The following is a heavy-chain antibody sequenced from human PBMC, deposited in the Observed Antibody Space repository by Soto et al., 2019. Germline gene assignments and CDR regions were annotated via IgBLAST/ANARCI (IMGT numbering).Heavy chain of an antibody. CDR1: GGSFSGYY. Sequence: QVQLQQWGAGLLKPSETLSLTCAVYGGSFSGYYWSWIRQPPGKGLEWIGEINHSGSTNYNPSLKSRVTISVDTSKNQFSLKLSSVTAADTAVCYCARGYRKLQPDSYGWNAFDICGQGTMVTVSS. CDR3: ARGYRKLQPDSYGWNAFDI. V-gene: IGHV4-34*01. CDR2: INHSGST. D-gene: IGHD5-18*01. J-gene: IGHJ3*02.